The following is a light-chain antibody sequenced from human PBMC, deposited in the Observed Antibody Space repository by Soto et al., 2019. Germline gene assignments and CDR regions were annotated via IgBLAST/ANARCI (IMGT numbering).Light chain of an antibody. CDR3: SSYSSNNILSYV. CDR1: SSDVGNYDL. CDR2: EAT. Sequence: QSALTQPASVSGSPGQSITISCTGTSSDVGNYDLVSWYQHHPGEAPKLMIYEATRRPSGISDRFSGSKSGNTASLTISGLQAEDEAHYYCSSYSSNNILSYVFGTGTKLTVL. V-gene: IGLV2-14*02. J-gene: IGLJ1*01.